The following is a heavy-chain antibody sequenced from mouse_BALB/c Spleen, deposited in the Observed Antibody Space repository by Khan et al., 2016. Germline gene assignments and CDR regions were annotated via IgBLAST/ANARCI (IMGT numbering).Heavy chain of an antibody. D-gene: IGHD2-3*01. CDR3: ATLYDGYYDAY. CDR2: IWAGGST. V-gene: IGHV2-9*02. CDR1: GFSLTSYG. Sequence: VQLQESGPGLVAPSQSLSITCTVSGFSLTSYGVHWVRQPPGKGLEWLGVIWAGGSTNYNSALMSRLSISKDNSKSQVFLKMNSLQTDDTAMYYCATLYDGYYDAYWGQGTLVTVSA. J-gene: IGHJ3*01.